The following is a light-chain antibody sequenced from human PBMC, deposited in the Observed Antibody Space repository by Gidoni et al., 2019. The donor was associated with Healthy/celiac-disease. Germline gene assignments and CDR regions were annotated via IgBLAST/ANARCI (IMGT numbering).Light chain of an antibody. Sequence: LVLTQSPGTLSLSPGERATLSCRASQSVSSSYLAWYQQKPGQAPRLLIDGASSRATGIPDRFSGSGSGTDFTLTISRLEPEDFAVYYCQQYGSSPPWTFGQGTKVEIK. CDR3: QQYGSSPPWT. CDR1: QSVSSSY. CDR2: GAS. J-gene: IGKJ1*01. V-gene: IGKV3-20*01.